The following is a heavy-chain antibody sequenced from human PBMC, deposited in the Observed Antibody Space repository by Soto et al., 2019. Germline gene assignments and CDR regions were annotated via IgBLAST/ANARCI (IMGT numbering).Heavy chain of an antibody. D-gene: IGHD3-10*01. J-gene: IGHJ3*02. V-gene: IGHV3-21*01. CDR2: ISSSSSYI. CDR3: ARDRGGGLKAFAI. CDR1: GFTFSTYS. Sequence: EVQLVESGGGLVKPGGSLRLSCAASGFTFSTYSMNWVRQAPGKGLEWVSSISSSSSYIYYADSVKGRFTISRDNAKNPLYLQTTRLRAEATAVYHWARDRGGGLKAFAIWGQGTMVTVSS.